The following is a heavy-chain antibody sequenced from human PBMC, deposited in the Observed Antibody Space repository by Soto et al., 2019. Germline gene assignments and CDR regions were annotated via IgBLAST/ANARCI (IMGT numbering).Heavy chain of an antibody. V-gene: IGHV4-4*02. Sequence: QVQLQESGPGLVKPSGTLSLTCAVSGGSISSSNWWSWVRQPPGKGLEWIGELYHSGSTNYNPSLKSRVTISGDKSKNQFALTLSSVTGADTAVYYCARGSIEAAGPPGGWFDPWGQGTLVTVSS. CDR3: ARGSIEAAGPPGGWFDP. J-gene: IGHJ5*02. D-gene: IGHD6-13*01. CDR1: GGSISSSNW. CDR2: LYHSGST.